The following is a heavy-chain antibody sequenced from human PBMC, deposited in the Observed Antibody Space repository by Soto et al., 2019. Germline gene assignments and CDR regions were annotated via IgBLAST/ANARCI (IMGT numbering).Heavy chain of an antibody. V-gene: IGHV6-1*01. J-gene: IGHJ4*02. D-gene: IGHD3-16*01. CDR2: TYYSSILYN. CDR3: ASGFPYYVSSDSYLDY. Sequence: PSQTLSLTFAISGDSVSGNSAALNWISQSPSRGLECLVRTYYSSILYNDYAVSVKIRITVTPDTSKGQFSLHLNSVTPEYTAVYYCASGFPYYVSSDSYLDYCGEGALVTVSS. CDR1: GDSVSGNSAA.